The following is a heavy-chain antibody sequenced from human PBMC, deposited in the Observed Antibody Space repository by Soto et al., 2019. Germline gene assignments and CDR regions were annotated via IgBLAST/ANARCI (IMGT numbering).Heavy chain of an antibody. CDR2: IWYDGSNK. D-gene: IGHD3-3*01. CDR1: GFTFSSYG. CDR3: ARYLVIFGGVIQYYFDY. V-gene: IGHV3-33*01. J-gene: IGHJ4*02. Sequence: PWGSLRLSCAASGFTFSSYGMHWVRQAPGKGLEWVAVIWYDGSNKYYADSVKGRFTISRDNSKNTLYLQMDSLRAEDTAVYYCARYLVIFGGVIQYYFDYRAQGTLDTVSA.